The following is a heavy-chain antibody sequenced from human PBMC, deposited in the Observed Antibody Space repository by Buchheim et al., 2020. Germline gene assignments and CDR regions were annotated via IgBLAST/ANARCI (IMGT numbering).Heavy chain of an antibody. J-gene: IGHJ4*02. D-gene: IGHD6-13*01. CDR3: ARRVRGSKAFDY. CDR2: IYYSGST. Sequence: QVQLQESGPGLVKPSETLSLTCTVSGGSISSYYWSWIRQPPGKGLEWIGYIYYSGSTNYNPSLKSRVTISVDTSKNQFSLKLSSVTAADTAVYYCARRVRGSKAFDYWGQGTL. CDR1: GGSISSYY. V-gene: IGHV4-59*01.